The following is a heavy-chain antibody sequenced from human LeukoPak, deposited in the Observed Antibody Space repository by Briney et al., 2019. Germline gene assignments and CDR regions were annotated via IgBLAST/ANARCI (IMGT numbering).Heavy chain of an antibody. CDR1: GFTFSSYA. Sequence: GGSLRLSCAASGFTFSSYAMSWVRQAPGKGLEWVSAISGSGGSTYYADSVKGRFTFSRDNSKNTLYLQMNSLRAEDTAVYYCAKDLIEYYYDSSGGYYFDYWGQGTLVTVSS. D-gene: IGHD3-22*01. J-gene: IGHJ4*02. V-gene: IGHV3-23*01. CDR3: AKDLIEYYYDSSGGYYFDY. CDR2: ISGSGGST.